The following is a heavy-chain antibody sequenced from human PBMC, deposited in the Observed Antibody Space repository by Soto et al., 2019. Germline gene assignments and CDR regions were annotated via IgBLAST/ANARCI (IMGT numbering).Heavy chain of an antibody. CDR2: MYHSGST. J-gene: IGHJ4*02. CDR3: ARTIAVARAFDY. D-gene: IGHD6-19*01. V-gene: IGHV4-39*01. Sequence: QLQLQESGPGLVKPSETLSLTCTVSGGSISSSSYYWGWIRQPPGKGLEWIGSMYHSGSTYYNPSLKSRVTISVDTSKNQFSLKLSSVTAADTAVYYCARTIAVARAFDYWGQGTLVTVSS. CDR1: GGSISSSSYY.